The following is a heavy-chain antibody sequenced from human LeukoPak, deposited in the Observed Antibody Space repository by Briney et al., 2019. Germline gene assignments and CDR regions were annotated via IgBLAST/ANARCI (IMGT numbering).Heavy chain of an antibody. Sequence: SETLSLTCTVSGGSISSYYWSWSRQPPGKGLEWIGNIYYSGSTNYNPSLRSRVTISVDTSKNQCSLKLSSVTAADTAVYYCARGGDPHYGMDVWGQGTTVTVSS. CDR2: IYYSGST. D-gene: IGHD2-21*01. V-gene: IGHV4-59*01. CDR3: ARGGDPHYGMDV. J-gene: IGHJ6*02. CDR1: GGSISSYY.